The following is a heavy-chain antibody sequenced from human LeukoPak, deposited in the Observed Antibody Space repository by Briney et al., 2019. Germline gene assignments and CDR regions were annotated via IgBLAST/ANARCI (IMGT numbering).Heavy chain of an antibody. Sequence: GGSLRLSCAASGFTFSSNAMSWFRQAPGKGLEWVSTISGRGGSTYYADSVKGRFTISRDNSKNTLYLQMNSLRAEDTAVYYCAKEDVVVVVAATLGDYWGQGTLVTVSS. J-gene: IGHJ4*02. V-gene: IGHV3-23*01. CDR2: ISGRGGST. D-gene: IGHD2-15*01. CDR3: AKEDVVVVVAATLGDY. CDR1: GFTFSSNA.